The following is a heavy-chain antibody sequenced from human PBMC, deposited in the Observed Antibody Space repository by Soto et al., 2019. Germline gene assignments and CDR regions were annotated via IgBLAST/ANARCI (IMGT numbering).Heavy chain of an antibody. V-gene: IGHV4-34*01. CDR1: GGSFSGYY. J-gene: IGHJ4*02. CDR2: INHSGST. D-gene: IGHD3-22*01. Sequence: SETLSLTCAVYGGSFSGYYWSWIRQPPGKGLEWIGEINHSGSTNYNPSLKSRVTISVDTSKNQFSLKLSSVTAADTAVYYCARKRYYDSSGYPYYFDYWGKGTRVTVSS. CDR3: ARKRYYDSSGYPYYFDY.